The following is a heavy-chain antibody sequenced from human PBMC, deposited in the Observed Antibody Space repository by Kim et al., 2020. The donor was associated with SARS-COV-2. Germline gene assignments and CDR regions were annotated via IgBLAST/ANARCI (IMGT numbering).Heavy chain of an antibody. CDR1: QNTFTGFY. CDR2: INADTGAT. Sequence: ASVKVSCKASQNTFTGFYIHWVRQAPGQGLEWMGWINADTGATVYSQNFQGRVTMTRDMSVSTVYMEVSRLTSDDTALYYFSREDYWGQGTLVTVS. J-gene: IGHJ4*02. V-gene: IGHV1-2*02. CDR3: SREDY.